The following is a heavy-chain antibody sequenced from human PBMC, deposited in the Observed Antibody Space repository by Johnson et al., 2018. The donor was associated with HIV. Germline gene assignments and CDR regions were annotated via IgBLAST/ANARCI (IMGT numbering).Heavy chain of an antibody. CDR1: GFPFDDYT. CDR2: ISWDGGST. Sequence: QLVESGGVVVQPGGSLRLSCAASGFPFDDYTMHWVRQAPGKGLEWVSLISWDGGSTYYADSVKGRFTISRENAKNSLYLQMNSLRAGDTAVYYCARARGAPWDAFDIWGQGTMVTVSS. J-gene: IGHJ3*02. CDR3: ARARGAPWDAFDI. D-gene: IGHD3-10*01. V-gene: IGHV3-43*01.